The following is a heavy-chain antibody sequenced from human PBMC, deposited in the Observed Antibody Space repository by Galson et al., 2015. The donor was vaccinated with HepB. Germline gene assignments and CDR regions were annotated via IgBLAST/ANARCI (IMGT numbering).Heavy chain of an antibody. Sequence: SLRLSCAASGFTVSSNYTSWVRQAPGKGLEWVSVIHSGGATYFADSVKGRFTVSRDTSKNTLYLQMNSLRAEDTAVYFCARGYSNNWYSGLGYWGQGALVTV. J-gene: IGHJ4*02. D-gene: IGHD6-13*01. CDR3: ARGYSNNWYSGLGY. CDR1: GFTVSSNY. CDR2: IHSGGAT. V-gene: IGHV3-53*01.